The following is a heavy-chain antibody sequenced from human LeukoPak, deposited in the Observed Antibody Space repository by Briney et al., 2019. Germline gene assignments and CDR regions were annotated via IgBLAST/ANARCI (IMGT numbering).Heavy chain of an antibody. CDR1: GGSFSGYY. D-gene: IGHD3-10*01. V-gene: IGHV4-34*01. Sequence: SETLSLTCAVYGGSFSGYYWCWIRQPPGKGLGWIGEINHSGSTNYNPSLKSRVTISVDTSKNQFSLKLSSVTAADTAVYYCVRGRITMVRGVIADYYYYYGMDVWGQGTTVTVSS. CDR2: INHSGST. J-gene: IGHJ6*02. CDR3: VRGRITMVRGVIADYYYYYGMDV.